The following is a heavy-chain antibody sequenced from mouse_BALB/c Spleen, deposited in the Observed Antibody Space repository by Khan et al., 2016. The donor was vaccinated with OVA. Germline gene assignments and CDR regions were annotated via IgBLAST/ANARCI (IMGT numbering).Heavy chain of an antibody. V-gene: IGHV1S41*01. Sequence: DLVKPGASVKLSCKASGYTFTSYWINWIKQRPGQGLEWIGRIGPGSSNAYYNDMFKGKATLTVDTSSNTAYIQLSSLSSEDSAVYFCARENYYGRGYYAMDYGGQGASVTVSA. CDR1: GYTFTSYW. CDR3: ARENYYGRGYYAMDY. J-gene: IGHJ4*01. D-gene: IGHD1-1*01. CDR2: IGPGSSNA.